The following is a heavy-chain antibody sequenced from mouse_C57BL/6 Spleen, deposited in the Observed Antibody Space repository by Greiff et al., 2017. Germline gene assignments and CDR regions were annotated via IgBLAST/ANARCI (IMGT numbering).Heavy chain of an antibody. V-gene: IGHV14-2*01. CDR2: IDPEDGET. D-gene: IGHD1-1*01. CDR1: GFNIKDYY. J-gene: IGHJ4*01. CDR3: ARRYGSSLYAMDY. Sequence: EVQLVESGAELVKPGASVKLSCTASGFNIKDYYMHWVKQRTEQGLEWIGRIDPEDGETKYAPKFPGKATITADTSSNTAYLQLGSLTSEDTAVYYCARRYGSSLYAMDYWGQGTSVTVSS.